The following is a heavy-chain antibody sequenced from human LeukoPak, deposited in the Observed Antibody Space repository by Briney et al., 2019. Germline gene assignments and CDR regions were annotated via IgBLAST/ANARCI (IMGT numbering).Heavy chain of an antibody. CDR2: ISSSSSYI. CDR3: ARGQPHDYGDYGANFDY. Sequence: GGSLRLSCAASGFTFSSYSMNWVRQAPGKGLEWVSSISSSSSYIYYADSVKGRFTISRDNDKNSLYLQMNSLRAEDTAVYYCARGQPHDYGDYGANFDYWGQGTLVTVSS. D-gene: IGHD4-17*01. J-gene: IGHJ4*02. V-gene: IGHV3-21*01. CDR1: GFTFSSYS.